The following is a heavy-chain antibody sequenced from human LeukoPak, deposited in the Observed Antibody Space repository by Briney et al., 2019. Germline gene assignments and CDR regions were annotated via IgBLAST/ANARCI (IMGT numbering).Heavy chain of an antibody. D-gene: IGHD3-9*01. CDR1: GFTFSSYG. Sequence: GGSLRLSCTASGFTFSSYGMHWVRQAPGKGLEWVAVIWFDGSNKYYADSVKGRLTISRDNSKSTLYLQMNILRAEDTAVYYCAKAPYVLRYFDWADSDYWGQGTLVTVSS. CDR3: AKAPYVLRYFDWADSDY. J-gene: IGHJ4*02. V-gene: IGHV3-33*06. CDR2: IWFDGSNK.